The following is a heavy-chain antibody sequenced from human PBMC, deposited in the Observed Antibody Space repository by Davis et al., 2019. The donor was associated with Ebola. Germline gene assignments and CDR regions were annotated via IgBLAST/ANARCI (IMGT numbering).Heavy chain of an antibody. CDR1: GFTFSSYE. J-gene: IGHJ5*02. CDR2: ISSSGSTI. V-gene: IGHV3-48*03. Sequence: GGSLRLSCAASGFTFSSYEMNWVRQAPGKGLEWVSYISSSGSTIYYADSVKGRFTISRDNAKNSLYLQMNSLRAKDTAVYYCAREVGIAVAGTRIPPSWGQGTLVTVSS. CDR3: AREVGIAVAGTRIPPS. D-gene: IGHD6-19*01.